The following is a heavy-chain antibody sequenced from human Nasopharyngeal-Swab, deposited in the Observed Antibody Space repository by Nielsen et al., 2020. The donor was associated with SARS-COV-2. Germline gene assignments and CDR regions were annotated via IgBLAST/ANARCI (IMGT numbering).Heavy chain of an antibody. J-gene: IGHJ5*02. CDR1: GYSLIELY. Sequence: ASVKVPCKVFGYSLIELYIHWVRQAPGKGLEWMGGFDPDEGETIYAQRFQGRVTMTEDTSTDTGYMELGSLRSEDTAVYYCATVTPGYRDSSGPPIDPWGQGTLVTVSS. D-gene: IGHD3-22*01. CDR3: ATVTPGYRDSSGPPIDP. V-gene: IGHV1-24*01. CDR2: FDPDEGET.